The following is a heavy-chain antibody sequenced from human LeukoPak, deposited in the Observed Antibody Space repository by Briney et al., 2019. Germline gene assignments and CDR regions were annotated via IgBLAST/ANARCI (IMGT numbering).Heavy chain of an antibody. Sequence: SETLSLTCAVYGGSSSGYYWSWIRQPPGKGLEWIGEINHSGSTNYNPSLKSRVTISVDTSKNQFSLKLSSVTAADTAVYYCASLEYSRSRDYWGQGTLVTVSS. CDR1: GGSSSGYY. CDR2: INHSGST. D-gene: IGHD6-6*01. V-gene: IGHV4-34*01. CDR3: ASLEYSRSRDY. J-gene: IGHJ4*02.